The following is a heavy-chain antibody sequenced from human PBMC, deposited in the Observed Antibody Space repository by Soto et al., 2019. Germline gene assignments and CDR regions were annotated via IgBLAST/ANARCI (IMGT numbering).Heavy chain of an antibody. Sequence: EVQLVESGGGLVKPGGSLRLSCAASGFTFSSYSMNWVRQAPGKGLEWVSSISSSSSYIYYADSVKGRFTISRDNSKNTLYLQMNSLRAEDTAVYYCARDPAPYYDAVGDPDHWGQGTLVTVSS. V-gene: IGHV3-21*01. CDR1: GFTFSSYS. J-gene: IGHJ4*02. CDR3: ARDPAPYYDAVGDPDH. D-gene: IGHD3-3*01. CDR2: ISSSSSYI.